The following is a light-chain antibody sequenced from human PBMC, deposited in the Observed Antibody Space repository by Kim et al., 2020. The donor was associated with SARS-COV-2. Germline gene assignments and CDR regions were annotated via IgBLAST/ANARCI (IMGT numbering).Light chain of an antibody. CDR1: TGSSASND. J-gene: IGLJ3*02. Sequence: GKALTIHCTRSTGSSASNDVQWYQQRPGSAPTTVIYDDNQRPSGVPDRFSGSIDSSANTASLTISGLKTEDEADYYCQSYDSANWVFGGGTKLTVL. CDR2: DDN. V-gene: IGLV6-57*03. CDR3: QSYDSANWV.